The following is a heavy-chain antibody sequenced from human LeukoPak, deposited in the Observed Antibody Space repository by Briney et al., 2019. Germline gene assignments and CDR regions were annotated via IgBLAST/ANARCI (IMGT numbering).Heavy chain of an antibody. CDR2: IYDDGST. CDR1: GFTVSSNY. Sequence: GGSLRLSCAASGFTVSSNYMTWVRQAPGKGLEWVSVIYDDGSTYYADSVKGRFTISRDNSKNTLYLQMNTLRAEDTAVYCCARGRGSYFYWGQGTLVTVSS. V-gene: IGHV3-66*02. D-gene: IGHD1-26*01. CDR3: ARGRGSYFY. J-gene: IGHJ4*02.